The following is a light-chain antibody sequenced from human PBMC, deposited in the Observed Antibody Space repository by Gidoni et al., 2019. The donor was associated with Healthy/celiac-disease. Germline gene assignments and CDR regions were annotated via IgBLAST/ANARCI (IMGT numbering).Light chain of an antibody. CDR3: QSYDSSLSGSSV. CDR2: GNS. J-gene: IGLJ2*01. CDR1: SSNIGAGYD. V-gene: IGLV1-40*01. Sequence: QSVLTQPPSVSGAAGQRVTISCTGSSSNIGAGYDVHWYQQLPGTAPKLLLYGNSNRPSGVPDRFSGSKSGTSASLAITGLQAEDEADYYCQSYDSSLSGSSVFGGGTKLTVL.